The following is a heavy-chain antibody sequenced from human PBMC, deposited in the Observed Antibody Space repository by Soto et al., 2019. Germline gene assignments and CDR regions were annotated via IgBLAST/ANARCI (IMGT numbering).Heavy chain of an antibody. J-gene: IGHJ4*02. Sequence: SETLSLTCTVSGGSISSSSYYWGWIRQPPGKGLEWIGSIYYSGSTYYNPSLKSRVTISVDTSRNQFSLKLSSVTAADTAVYYCARHTPAISISDHWGQGTLVTAPQ. CDR2: IYYSGST. V-gene: IGHV4-39*01. CDR3: ARHTPAISISDH. D-gene: IGHD2-15*01. CDR1: GGSISSSSYY.